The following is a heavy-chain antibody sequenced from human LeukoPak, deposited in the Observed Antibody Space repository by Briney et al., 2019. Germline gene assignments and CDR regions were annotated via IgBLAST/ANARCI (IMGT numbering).Heavy chain of an antibody. D-gene: IGHD3-22*01. CDR1: GGSFSGYY. CDR2: INHSGST. J-gene: IGHJ4*02. CDR3: ARQSDSSGYYYFDY. Sequence: SETLSLTCAVYGGSFSGYYWSWIRQPPGKGLEWIGEINHSGSTNYNPSLKSRVTMSVDTSKNQFSLRLSSVTAADTAVYYCARQSDSSGYYYFDYWGQGTLVTVSS. V-gene: IGHV4-34*01.